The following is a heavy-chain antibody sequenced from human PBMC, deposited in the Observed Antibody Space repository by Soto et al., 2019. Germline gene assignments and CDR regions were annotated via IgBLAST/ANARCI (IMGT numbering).Heavy chain of an antibody. CDR3: ASALETGDY. CDR1: GFTFSNYG. CDR2: IWYDGSNK. D-gene: IGHD3-10*01. V-gene: IGHV3-33*01. J-gene: IGHJ4*02. Sequence: QVQLVESGGGVVQPGRSLRLSCVASGFTFSNYGMHLVSQAPGKGPEWVAVIWYDGSNKDYADAVKGRFTISRDNSRNTLYLQMNSLRAEDTAVYYCASALETGDYWGQGTLVTVS.